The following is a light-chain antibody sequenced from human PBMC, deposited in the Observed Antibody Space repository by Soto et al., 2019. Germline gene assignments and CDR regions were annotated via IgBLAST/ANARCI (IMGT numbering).Light chain of an antibody. CDR3: QQYSSYPHT. CDR2: VAS. CDR1: QSISTW. J-gene: IGKJ5*01. Sequence: DIQMTQSPSTLSASVGDRVTITCRASQSISTWLAWYQQKPGKAPNLLIYVASSLQSGVPSRFSGSGSGTEFTLTISSLQPDDFATYYCQQYSSYPHTFGQGTRLEIK. V-gene: IGKV1-5*01.